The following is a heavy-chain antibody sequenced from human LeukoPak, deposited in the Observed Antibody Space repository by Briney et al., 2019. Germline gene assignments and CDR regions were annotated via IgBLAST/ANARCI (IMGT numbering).Heavy chain of an antibody. D-gene: IGHD3-10*01. V-gene: IGHV4-4*07. CDR3: ARDSGTTGEVKFDP. CDR2: IYGSGTI. J-gene: IGHJ5*02. Sequence: KPSETLSLTCTVSGGSIRSYYWSWIRQPAGKGLEWIGRIYGSGTITYSPSLKSRVSMSVDTSRNQFSLNLRYVTAADTAVYYCARDSGTTGEVKFDPWGQGALVTVSS. CDR1: GGSIRSYY.